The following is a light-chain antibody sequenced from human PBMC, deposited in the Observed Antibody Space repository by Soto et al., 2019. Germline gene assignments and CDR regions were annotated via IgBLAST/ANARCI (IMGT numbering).Light chain of an antibody. CDR2: EVS. CDR1: SSDVGGYNF. J-gene: IGLJ1*01. Sequence: QSALTQPPSASGSPGQSVTISCTGTSSDVGGYNFVSWYQQHPGKAPKLMIYEVSKRPSGVPDRFSGSKSGNTASLTVSGLQAVDEADYYCSSDAGSGTYVFGIGTKLTVL. V-gene: IGLV2-8*01. CDR3: SSDAGSGTYV.